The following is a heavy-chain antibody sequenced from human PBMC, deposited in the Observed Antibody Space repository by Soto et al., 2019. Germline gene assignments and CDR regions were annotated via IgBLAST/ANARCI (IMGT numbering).Heavy chain of an antibody. CDR2: ISTSSTYI. J-gene: IGHJ6*02. Sequence: EVQLVESGGGLVKPGGSLRLSCAASGFTFSSYSMNWVRQAPGKGLEWVSSISTSSTYIYYADSLKGRFTISRDNAKNLLYLQMNSLKAEDTAVYFCASGYGDYGGDFYYGMAVWGQGTTVTVSS. CDR3: ASGYGDYGGDFYYGMAV. V-gene: IGHV3-21*01. D-gene: IGHD4-17*01. CDR1: GFTFSSYS.